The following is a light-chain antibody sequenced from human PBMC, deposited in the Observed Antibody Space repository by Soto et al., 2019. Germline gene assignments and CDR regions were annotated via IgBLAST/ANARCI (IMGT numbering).Light chain of an antibody. CDR3: GADHGSGSNFFVV. V-gene: IGLV9-49*01. Sequence: QLVLTQPPSASASLGASATLTCTLSSGYSNYKVDWYQQRPGKGPRFVMRVGTGGIVGSKGDGIPDRFSVLGSGLNRYLTIKNIQEEDESDYHCGADHGSGSNFFVVFGGGTKLTVL. CDR2: VGTGGIVG. CDR1: SGYSNYK. J-gene: IGLJ2*01.